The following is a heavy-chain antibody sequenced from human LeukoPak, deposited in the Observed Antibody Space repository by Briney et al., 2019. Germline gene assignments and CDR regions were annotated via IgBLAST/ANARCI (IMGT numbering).Heavy chain of an antibody. CDR2: IYYSGST. J-gene: IGHJ3*02. D-gene: IGHD6-19*01. CDR1: GGSIXSYY. V-gene: IGHV4-59*01. Sequence: TCTXSGGSIXSYYWSWVRQPPGKGMEWIGYIYYSGSTNYNPSLKSGVTISVDTSKNQFSLKLSSVTAADTAVYYCAALGLAAFDIWGQGTMVTVSS. CDR3: AALGLAAFDI.